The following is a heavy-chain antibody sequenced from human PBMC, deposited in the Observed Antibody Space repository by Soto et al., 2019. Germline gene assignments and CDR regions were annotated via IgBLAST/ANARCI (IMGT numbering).Heavy chain of an antibody. CDR1: GGSISSYY. CDR2: IYYSGST. V-gene: IGHV4-59*01. Sequence: PSETLSLTCTVSGGSISSYYWSWIRQPPGKGLEWIGYIYYSGSTNYNPSLKSRVTISVDTSKNQFSLKLSSVTAADTAVYYCARGVVVVGSRRFEPWGQETLVTVSS. J-gene: IGHJ5*02. D-gene: IGHD2-15*01. CDR3: ARGVVVVGSRRFEP.